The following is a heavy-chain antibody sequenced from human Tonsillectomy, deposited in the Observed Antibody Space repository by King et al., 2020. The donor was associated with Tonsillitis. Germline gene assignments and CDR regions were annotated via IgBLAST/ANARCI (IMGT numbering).Heavy chain of an antibody. J-gene: IGHJ6*02. CDR2: ISFDGSNK. CDR1: GFTFSSYA. D-gene: IGHD4-11*01. CDR3: TTADYSNYYYYGMDV. V-gene: IGHV3-30-3*01. Sequence: VQLVESGGGVVQPGRSLRLSCAASGFTFSSYAMHWVRQAPGKGLEWVAEISFDGSNKYYPDSVKGRFTISRDNSKNTQYLQMNSLRPEDTAVYYCTTADYSNYYYYGMDVWGQGTTVTVSS.